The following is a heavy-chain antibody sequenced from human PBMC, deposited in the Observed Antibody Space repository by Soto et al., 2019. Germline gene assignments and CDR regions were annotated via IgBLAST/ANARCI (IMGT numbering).Heavy chain of an antibody. CDR1: GFTFSDYY. J-gene: IGHJ4*02. CDR3: ARERYSNYLVDY. Sequence: PGGSLRLSCAASGFTFSDYYMSWIRQAPGKGLEWVSYISSSGSTIYYADSVKGRFTISRDNAKNPLYLQMNSLRAEDTAVYYCARERYSNYLVDYWGQGTLVTVSS. CDR2: ISSSGSTI. D-gene: IGHD4-4*01. V-gene: IGHV3-11*01.